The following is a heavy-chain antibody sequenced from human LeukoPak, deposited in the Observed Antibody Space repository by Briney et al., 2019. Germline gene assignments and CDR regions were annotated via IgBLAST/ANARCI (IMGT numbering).Heavy chain of an antibody. CDR3: ARYLGIAAPGTRGGFDY. J-gene: IGHJ4*02. Sequence: PSETLSLTCTVSGGSISSGGYYWRWIRQPPGKGLEWIGYIYHSGTTYSNPSLKSRVTISVDRSENQFSLKLSSVTAADTAVYYCARYLGIAAPGTRGGFDYWGQGTLVTVSS. CDR1: GGSISSGGYY. V-gene: IGHV4-30-2*01. CDR2: IYHSGTT. D-gene: IGHD6-13*01.